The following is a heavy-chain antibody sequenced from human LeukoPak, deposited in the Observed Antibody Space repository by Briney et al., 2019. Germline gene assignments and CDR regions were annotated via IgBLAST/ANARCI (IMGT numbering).Heavy chain of an antibody. CDR1: GFTFSRYG. V-gene: IGHV3-33*01. J-gene: IGHJ4*02. CDR3: ARRAVVTIRYYFDY. D-gene: IGHD4-23*01. Sequence: GGSLRLSCAASGFTFSRYGMHWVRQAPGKGLEWVAVIWYDGSNKYYADSVKGRFTISRDNSKNTLYLQMNSLRAEDTAVYYCARRAVVTIRYYFDYWGQGTLVTVSS. CDR2: IWYDGSNK.